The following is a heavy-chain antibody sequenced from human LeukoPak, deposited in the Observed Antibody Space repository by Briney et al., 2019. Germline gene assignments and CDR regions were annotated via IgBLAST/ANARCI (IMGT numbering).Heavy chain of an antibody. CDR1: GFTFSSYA. CDR3: AKRDFYDSSGYAPLFQH. CDR2: ISGSGGST. J-gene: IGHJ1*01. D-gene: IGHD3-22*01. Sequence: PGGSLRLSCSASGFTFSSYAMNWVRQAPGKGLEWVSAISGSGGSTYYADSVKGRFTISRDNSKNTLYLQMNSLRAEDTAVYYCAKRDFYDSSGYAPLFQHWGQGTLVTVSS. V-gene: IGHV3-23*01.